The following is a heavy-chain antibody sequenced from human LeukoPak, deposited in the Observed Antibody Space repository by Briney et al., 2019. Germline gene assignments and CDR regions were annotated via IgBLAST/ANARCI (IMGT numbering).Heavy chain of an antibody. D-gene: IGHD6-13*01. V-gene: IGHV3-30*02. CDR1: GFTFSSYG. J-gene: IGHJ3*02. Sequence: GGSLRLSCAASGFTFSSYGMPWVRQAPGKGLEWVAFIRYDGSNKYYADSVKGRFTISRDNAKNTLYLQMNSLRAEDTAVYYCAKAATGTRNAFDIWGQGTMVTVSS. CDR3: AKAATGTRNAFDI. CDR2: IRYDGSNK.